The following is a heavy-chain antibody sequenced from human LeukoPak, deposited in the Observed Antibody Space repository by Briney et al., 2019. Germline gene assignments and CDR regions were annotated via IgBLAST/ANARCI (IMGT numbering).Heavy chain of an antibody. CDR2: IYTSGST. CDR1: GGSISSGSYY. V-gene: IGHV4-61*02. J-gene: IGHJ5*02. Sequence: SETLSLTCTVSGGSISSGSYYWSWIRQPAGKGLEWIGRIYTSGSTNYNPSLKSRVTISVDTSKNQFSLKLSSVTAADTAVYYCAREGEAAAGIPSNWFDPWGQGTLVTVSS. CDR3: AREGEAAAGIPSNWFDP. D-gene: IGHD6-13*01.